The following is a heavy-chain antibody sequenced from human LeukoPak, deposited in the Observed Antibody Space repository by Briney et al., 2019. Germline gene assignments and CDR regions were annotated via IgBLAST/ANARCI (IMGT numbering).Heavy chain of an antibody. CDR2: IIPILGIA. J-gene: IGHJ6*02. Sequence: SVKVSCKASEGTFSSYAISWVRQAPGQGLEWMGRIIPILGIANYAQKFQGRVTITADKSTSTAYMELSSLRSEDTAVYYCARVGRTVAGHYYYYGMDVWGQGTTVTVSS. CDR3: ARVGRTVAGHYYYYGMDV. V-gene: IGHV1-69*04. D-gene: IGHD6-19*01. CDR1: EGTFSSYA.